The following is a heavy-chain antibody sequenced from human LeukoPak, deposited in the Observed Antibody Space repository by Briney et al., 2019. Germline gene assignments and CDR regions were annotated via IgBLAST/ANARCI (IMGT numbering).Heavy chain of an antibody. Sequence: GGSLRLSCAASGFTFSSYSMNWVRQSPGKGLEWVAYISSSSSTIYYADSVKGRFTISRDNAKNSLYLQMNSLRDEDTAVYYCARDRVVVVPAATTNWFDPWGQGTLVTVSS. D-gene: IGHD2-2*01. J-gene: IGHJ5*02. CDR2: ISSSSSTI. V-gene: IGHV3-48*02. CDR1: GFTFSSYS. CDR3: ARDRVVVVPAATTNWFDP.